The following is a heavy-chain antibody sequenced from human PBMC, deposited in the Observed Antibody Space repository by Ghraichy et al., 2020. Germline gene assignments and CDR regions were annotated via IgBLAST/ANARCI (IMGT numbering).Heavy chain of an antibody. D-gene: IGHD5-18*01. Sequence: SETLSLTCTVSGGSISSSSYYWGWIRQPPGKGLEWIGSIYYSGSTYYNPSLKSRVTISVDTSKNQFSLKLSSVTAADTAVYYCASSPYSYGWGPFDYWGPGTLVTVSS. CDR2: IYYSGST. V-gene: IGHV4-39*01. CDR1: GGSISSSSYY. J-gene: IGHJ4*02. CDR3: ASSPYSYGWGPFDY.